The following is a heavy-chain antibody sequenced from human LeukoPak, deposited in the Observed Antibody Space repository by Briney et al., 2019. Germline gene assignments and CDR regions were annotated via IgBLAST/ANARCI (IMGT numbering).Heavy chain of an antibody. V-gene: IGHV3-21*01. CDR1: GFTFTGYS. J-gene: IGHJ4*02. CDR3: ARDYYGDYYFDY. D-gene: IGHD4-17*01. CDR2: ISSSSSYI. Sequence: GSLRLSCAASGFTFTGYSMNWVRQAPGKGLEWVSSISSSSSYIYYADSVKGRFTISRDNAKSSLYLQMNSLRAEDTAVYYCARDYYGDYYFDYWGQGTLVTVSS.